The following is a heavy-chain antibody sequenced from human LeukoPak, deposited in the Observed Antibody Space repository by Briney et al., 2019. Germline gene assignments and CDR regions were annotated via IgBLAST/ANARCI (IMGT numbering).Heavy chain of an antibody. CDR3: ARSGVRYYFDY. CDR2: IYYSGST. J-gene: IGHJ4*02. Sequence: SETLSLTCTVSGGSISSYYWSWIRQPPGKGLEWIGYIYYSGSTNYNPSLKSRVTISVDTSKNQFSLKLGSVTAADTAVYYCARSGVRYYFDYWGQGTLVTVSS. CDR1: GGSISSYY. V-gene: IGHV4-59*01. D-gene: IGHD2-8*01.